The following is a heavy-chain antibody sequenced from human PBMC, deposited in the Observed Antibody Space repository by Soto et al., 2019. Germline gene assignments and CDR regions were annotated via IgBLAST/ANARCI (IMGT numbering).Heavy chain of an antibody. V-gene: IGHV4-59*08. CDR1: GGSISSYY. CDR2: IYYSGRT. D-gene: IGHD4-17*01. Sequence: QVHLQESGPGLVKPSETLSLTCTVSGGSISSYYWSWIRQPPPTRLEWIGYIYYSGRTNYNPSLKSRVTISVDTSKNQFSLKLTSVTAADTAVYYCARHPTVTEYYFDYWGQGTLVTVSS. CDR3: ARHPTVTEYYFDY. J-gene: IGHJ4*02.